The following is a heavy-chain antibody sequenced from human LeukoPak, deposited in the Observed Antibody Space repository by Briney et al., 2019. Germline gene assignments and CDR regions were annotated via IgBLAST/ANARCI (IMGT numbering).Heavy chain of an antibody. V-gene: IGHV3-30*19. D-gene: IGHD6-6*01. CDR2: IWYDGSNK. Sequence: GGSLRLSCAASGFTFSSYGMHWVRQAPGKGLEWVAVIWYDGSNKYYADSVKGRFTISRDNSKNTLYLQMNSLRAEDTAVYYCARDTPVGSSEFDYWGQGTLVTVSS. CDR3: ARDTPVGSSEFDY. CDR1: GFTFSSYG. J-gene: IGHJ4*02.